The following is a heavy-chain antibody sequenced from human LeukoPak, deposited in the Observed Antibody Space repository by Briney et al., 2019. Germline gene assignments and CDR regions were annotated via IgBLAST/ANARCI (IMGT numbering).Heavy chain of an antibody. CDR3: ARAYYDILTGYFG. CDR1: GYTFTGYF. V-gene: IGHV1-2*02. D-gene: IGHD3-9*01. Sequence: GASVKVSCKASGYTFTGYFIHWVRRAPGQGLEWMGWINPNSGGTNYAQKFQGRVTMTRDTSISTAYMELSRLRSDDTAVYYCARAYYDILTGYFGWGQGTLVTVSS. J-gene: IGHJ4*02. CDR2: INPNSGGT.